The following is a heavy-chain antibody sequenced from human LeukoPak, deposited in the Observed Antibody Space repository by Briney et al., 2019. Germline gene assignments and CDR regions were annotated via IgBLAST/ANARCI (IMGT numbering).Heavy chain of an antibody. CDR1: GYTFRIYW. Sequence: PGGSLRLSRAASGYTFRIYWMSWVRQAPGRGLDWVATIKQDGILKHYVDSVKGRLTISRDNAENSLYLQMDSLRVEDTAVYYCARLGGETTRFDLWGQGALVTVSS. J-gene: IGHJ5*02. D-gene: IGHD3-16*01. CDR2: IKQDGILK. CDR3: ARLGGETTRFDL. V-gene: IGHV3-7*01.